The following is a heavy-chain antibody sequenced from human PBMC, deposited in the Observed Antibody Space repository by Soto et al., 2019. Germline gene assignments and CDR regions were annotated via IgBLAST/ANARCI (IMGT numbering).Heavy chain of an antibody. CDR3: AREPFKYYDILTGYSNWFDP. Sequence: SEPLSLTCTVSGGSISSGGYYWSWIRQHPGKGLEWIGYIYYSGSTYYNPSLKSRVTISVDTSKNQFSLKLSSVTAADTAVYYCAREPFKYYDILTGYSNWFDPWGQGTLVTVSS. CDR2: IYYSGST. J-gene: IGHJ5*02. CDR1: GGSISSGGYY. V-gene: IGHV4-31*03. D-gene: IGHD3-9*01.